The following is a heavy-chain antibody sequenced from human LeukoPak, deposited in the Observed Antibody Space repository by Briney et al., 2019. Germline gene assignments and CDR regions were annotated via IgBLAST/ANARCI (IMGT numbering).Heavy chain of an antibody. J-gene: IGHJ4*02. CDR2: MYHSGST. CDR1: GFTFSSYW. CDR3: AKNDYYSIDH. V-gene: IGHV4/OR15-8*02. D-gene: IGHD3-22*01. Sequence: PGGSLRLSCVASGFTFSSYWIHWVRQSPGKGLEWIAEMYHSGSTNYNPSLKSRVTISIDRSRNQFSLELRSVTAADTAVYYCAKNDYYSIDHWGQGILVTVSS.